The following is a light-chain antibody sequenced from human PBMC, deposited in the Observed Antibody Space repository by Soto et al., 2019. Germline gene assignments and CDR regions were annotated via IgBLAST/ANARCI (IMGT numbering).Light chain of an antibody. CDR2: GNN. CDR3: QSYDSSLSVSV. Sequence: QSVLTQPPSVSGAPGQRVTISCTGSSSNIGAGYDVHWYQHLPTTAPKLLIYGNNNRPSGVPDRFSGSKSGTSASLAIIGLQAEDEADYYCQSYDSSLSVSVFGGGTKVTVL. J-gene: IGLJ2*01. V-gene: IGLV1-40*01. CDR1: SSNIGAGYD.